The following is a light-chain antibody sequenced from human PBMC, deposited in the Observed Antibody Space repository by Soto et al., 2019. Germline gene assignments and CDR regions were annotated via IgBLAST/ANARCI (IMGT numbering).Light chain of an antibody. Sequence: QSALTQPASVSGSPGQSITISCTGTSSDVGGYNYVSWYPHHPGKAPKLMIYDVTDRPSGISLRLSGSKSDNTASLTISRLQAEDEADYYCSSYSSSNTVLFGGGTELTVL. CDR3: SSYSSSNTVL. CDR2: DVT. V-gene: IGLV2-14*03. CDR1: SSDVGGYNY. J-gene: IGLJ2*01.